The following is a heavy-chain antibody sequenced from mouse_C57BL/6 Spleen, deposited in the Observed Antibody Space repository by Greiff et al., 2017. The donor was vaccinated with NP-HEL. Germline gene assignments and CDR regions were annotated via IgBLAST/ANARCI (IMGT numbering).Heavy chain of an antibody. CDR1: GFTFSDYG. CDR2: ISSGSSTI. J-gene: IGHJ2*01. V-gene: IGHV5-17*01. CDR3: ARRFITMDFDY. D-gene: IGHD1-1*02. Sequence: EVKLMESGGGLVKPGGSLKLSCAASGFTFSDYGMHWVRQAPEKGLEWVAYISSGSSTIYYADTVKGRFTISRDNAKNTLFLQMTSLRSEDTAMYYCARRFITMDFDYWGQGTTLTVSS.